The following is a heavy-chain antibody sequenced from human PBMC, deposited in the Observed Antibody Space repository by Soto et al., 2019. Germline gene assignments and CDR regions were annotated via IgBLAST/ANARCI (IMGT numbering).Heavy chain of an antibody. Sequence: SETLSLTCTVSGGSISSYYWTWIRQPPGKGLEWIGYIYYSGSTNYNPSLKSRVTISVDTSKNQFSLKLSSVTAADTAVYYCARVQDKGDFDYWGQGPLVTVAS. CDR3: ARVQDKGDFDY. CDR2: IYYSGST. CDR1: GGSISSYY. V-gene: IGHV4-59*01. D-gene: IGHD3-16*01. J-gene: IGHJ4*02.